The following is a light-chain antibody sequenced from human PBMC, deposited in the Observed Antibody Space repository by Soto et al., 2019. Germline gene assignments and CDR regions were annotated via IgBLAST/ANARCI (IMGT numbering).Light chain of an antibody. Sequence: QSVLNQPASVSGSPGQSITISCTVTSSDVGGYNYVSWYQQHPGKAPKLMIYEVSNRPSGVSNRFSGSKSGNTASLTISGLQAEDESDYYCSSYTSSSTWVFGGGTKLTVL. V-gene: IGLV2-14*01. CDR3: SSYTSSSTWV. CDR2: EVS. J-gene: IGLJ3*02. CDR1: SSDVGGYNY.